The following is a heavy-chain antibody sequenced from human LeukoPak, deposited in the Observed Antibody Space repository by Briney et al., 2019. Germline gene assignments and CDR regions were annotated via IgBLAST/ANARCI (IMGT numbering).Heavy chain of an antibody. CDR2: IYYSGST. Sequence: SDTLSLTCAVSGYSISSSNWWGWIRQPPGKGLEWIGYIYYSGSTYYNPSLKSRVTMSVDTSKNQFSLKLSSVTAADTAVYYCARGVVTAIAKYYFDYWGQGTLVTVSS. V-gene: IGHV4-28*03. CDR1: GYSISSSNW. CDR3: ARGVVTAIAKYYFDY. J-gene: IGHJ4*02. D-gene: IGHD2-21*02.